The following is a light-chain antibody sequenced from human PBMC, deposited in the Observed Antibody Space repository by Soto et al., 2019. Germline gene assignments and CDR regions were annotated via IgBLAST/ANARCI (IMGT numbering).Light chain of an antibody. CDR1: QSIGGN. V-gene: IGKV3-15*01. J-gene: IGKJ2*01. CDR2: GAS. CDR3: QQYYNWPQT. Sequence: EIVMTQSPATLSVSPGERATLSCRASQSIGGNLAWYQQKPGQGPRLLIYGASTRATGIPARFSGGGSGTELTLTISSLQSEDFAVYYCQQYYNWPQTFGQGTKLEIK.